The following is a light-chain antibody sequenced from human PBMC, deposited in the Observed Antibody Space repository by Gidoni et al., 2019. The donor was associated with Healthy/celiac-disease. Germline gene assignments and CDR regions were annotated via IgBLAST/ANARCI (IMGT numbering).Light chain of an antibody. CDR1: QSVSSY. V-gene: IGKV3-11*01. CDR2: DAS. CDR3: QQRFNWPPYT. J-gene: IGKJ2*01. Sequence: EIVLTQSPATLSLSPGERAILSCRASQSVSSYLAWYQQKPGQAPRLLIYDASNRATGIPARFSGSGSGTEFTLTISTLEPEDFAIYYCQQRFNWPPYTFGQGTKLEIK.